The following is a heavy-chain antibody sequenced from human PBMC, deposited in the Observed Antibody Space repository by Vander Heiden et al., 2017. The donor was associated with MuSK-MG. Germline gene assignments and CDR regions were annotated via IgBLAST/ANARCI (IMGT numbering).Heavy chain of an antibody. Sequence: EVQLVESGGGLVKPGGSLRLPCAASGFTFSSYSLNWVRQAPGKGLEWVSSISSSSSYIYYADSVKGRGTISRDNAKNSLYLQMNSLRAEETAVYYCARDNYYDSSGYYPVDAFDIWGQGTMVTVYS. D-gene: IGHD3-22*01. CDR1: GFTFSSYS. CDR3: ARDNYYDSSGYYPVDAFDI. CDR2: ISSSSSYI. V-gene: IGHV3-21*01. J-gene: IGHJ3*02.